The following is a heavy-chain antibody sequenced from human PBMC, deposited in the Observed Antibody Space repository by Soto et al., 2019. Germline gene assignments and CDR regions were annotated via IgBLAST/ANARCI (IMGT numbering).Heavy chain of an antibody. J-gene: IGHJ6*02. CDR3: ASDKWRFGDGVRLLSYYGVAV. D-gene: IGHD2-8*01. CDR2: IKFYNGNT. Sequence: QVQRVQSGPEVKKPGASVKVSCKASDYTFISHGISWVRQAPGQGLEWMGWIKFYNGNTNYAQNLQGRVTMTTDTPTTTAFMGLRRLRADDTAVYYGASDKWRFGDGVRLLSYYGVAVWGQRTTVTVSS. CDR1: DYTFISHG. V-gene: IGHV1-18*04.